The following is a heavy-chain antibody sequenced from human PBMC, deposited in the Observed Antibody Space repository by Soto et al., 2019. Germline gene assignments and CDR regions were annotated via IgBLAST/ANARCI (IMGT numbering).Heavy chain of an antibody. J-gene: IGHJ5*02. V-gene: IGHV4-39*01. Sequence: PSETLSLTCTVSGGSISSSSYYWGWIRQPPGKGLEWIGSIYYSGSTYYNPSLKSRVTISVDTSKNHFSLKLSSVTAADTAVFYCARHVPSGNYGDYVGWFDPWGQGTLVTVS. CDR2: IYYSGST. CDR3: ARHVPSGNYGDYVGWFDP. CDR1: GGSISSSSYY. D-gene: IGHD4-17*01.